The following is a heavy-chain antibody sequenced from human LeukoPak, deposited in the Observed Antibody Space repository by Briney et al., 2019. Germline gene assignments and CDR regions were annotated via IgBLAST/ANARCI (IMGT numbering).Heavy chain of an antibody. J-gene: IGHJ4*02. D-gene: IGHD3-10*01. CDR2: ISGSGNTP. CDR3: ARDPPYGSGH. V-gene: IGHV3-21*01. CDR1: GFTFSSYA. Sequence: GGSLRLSCAASGFTFSSYAMSWVRQAPGKGLQWASSISGSGNTPYYADSVKGRFTISRDNAKNSLYLQMNSLRAEDTAVYYCARDPPYGSGHWGQGTLVTVSS.